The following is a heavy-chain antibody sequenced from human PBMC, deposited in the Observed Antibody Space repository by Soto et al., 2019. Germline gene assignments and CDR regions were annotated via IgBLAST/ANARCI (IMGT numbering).Heavy chain of an antibody. V-gene: IGHV1-3*01. CDR2: INAGNGNT. CDR3: ARGSDDCSGGSCPYYFDY. CDR1: GYTFTSYA. Sequence: ASVKVSCKASGYTFTSYAMNWVRQAPGQGLEWMGWINAGNGNTKYSQKFQGRVTITRDTSASTAYMELSSLRSEDTAVYYCARGSDDCSGGSCPYYFDYWGQGTLVTVSS. J-gene: IGHJ4*02. D-gene: IGHD2-15*01.